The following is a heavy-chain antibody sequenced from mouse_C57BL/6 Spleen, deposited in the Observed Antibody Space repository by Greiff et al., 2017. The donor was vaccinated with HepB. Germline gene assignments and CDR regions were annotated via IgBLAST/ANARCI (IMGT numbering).Heavy chain of an antibody. V-gene: IGHV5-16*01. CDR3: AREGDDGRAMDY. CDR1: GFTFSDYY. J-gene: IGHJ4*01. Sequence: EVKLMESEGGLVQPGSSMKLSCTASGFTFSDYYMAWVRQVPEKGLEWVANINYDGSSTYYLDSLKSRFIISRDNAKNILYLQMSSLKSEDTATYYCAREGDDGRAMDYWGQGTSVTVSS. CDR2: INYDGSST. D-gene: IGHD2-3*01.